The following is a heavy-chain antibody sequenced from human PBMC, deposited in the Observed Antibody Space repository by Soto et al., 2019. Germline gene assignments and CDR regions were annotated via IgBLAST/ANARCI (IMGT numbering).Heavy chain of an antibody. CDR2: IYYTGNT. CDR3: ARLIGNSWLDS. V-gene: IGHV4-30-4*01. Sequence: SETLSLTCTVSGASISGGDYYWTWIRQPPGKGLEWIGSIYYTGNTYSNPSLESRLSISVDTSNNQVSLQLNSVTPDDTAVYYCARLIGNSWLDSWGQGTLVTVSS. J-gene: IGHJ5*01. D-gene: IGHD3-16*01. CDR1: GASISGGDYY.